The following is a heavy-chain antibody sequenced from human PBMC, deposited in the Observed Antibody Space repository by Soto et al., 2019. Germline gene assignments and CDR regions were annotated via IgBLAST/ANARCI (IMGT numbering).Heavy chain of an antibody. V-gene: IGHV4-39*01. Sequence: PWETLAVTYTLSDASITSTTDVWSWINQPPGKGLEWVVSIYYSGKTHYNPSLKSRVNISVDRSKNQFSLQMTSVTAADTAVYYCAKNLPRTGRFHYLGQGTLVTVSS. CDR2: IYYSGKT. CDR1: DASITSTTDV. J-gene: IGHJ4*02. CDR3: AKNLPRTGRFHY.